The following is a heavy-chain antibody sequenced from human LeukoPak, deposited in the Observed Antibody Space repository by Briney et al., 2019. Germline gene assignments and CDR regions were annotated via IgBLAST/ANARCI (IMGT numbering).Heavy chain of an antibody. CDR3: ARDPYVSNFDY. J-gene: IGHJ4*02. Sequence: GGSLRLSCAASGFTFSNYWMSWVRQAPGKGPEWMGNIKEDGSETYYVDSVKGRFTISRDNTQNSLYLHMHSLRVEDTAVYYCARDPYVSNFDYWGQGTLVTVSS. CDR1: GFTFSNYW. D-gene: IGHD3-10*02. CDR2: IKEDGSET. V-gene: IGHV3-7*03.